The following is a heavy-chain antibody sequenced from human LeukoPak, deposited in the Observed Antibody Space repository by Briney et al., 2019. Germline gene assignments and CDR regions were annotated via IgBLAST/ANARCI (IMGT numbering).Heavy chain of an antibody. CDR1: GFTVSSNY. J-gene: IGHJ4*02. V-gene: IGHV3-66*01. Sequence: GGSLRLSCAASGFTVSSNYMSWVRQDPGKGLEWVSVSYTGGNTHYADSVKGRFTLSRDNSKNTVYLQMNSLRVEDTAMYYCASISDLLYYFDSWGQGTLVTVSS. CDR2: SYTGGNT. CDR3: ASISDLLYYFDS.